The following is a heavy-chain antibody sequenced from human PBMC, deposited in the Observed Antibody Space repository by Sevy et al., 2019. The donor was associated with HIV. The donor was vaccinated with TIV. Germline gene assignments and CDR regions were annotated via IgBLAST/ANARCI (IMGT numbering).Heavy chain of an antibody. D-gene: IGHD6-13*01. CDR1: GFTVSSNY. Sequence: GGSLRLSSAASGFTVSSNYMSWVRQAPGKGLEWVSVIYSGGSTYYADSVKGRFTISRDNSKNTLYLQMNSLRAEDTAVYYCASPGYSSSAWEYWGQGTLVTVSS. CDR3: ASPGYSSSAWEY. J-gene: IGHJ4*02. CDR2: IYSGGST. V-gene: IGHV3-53*01.